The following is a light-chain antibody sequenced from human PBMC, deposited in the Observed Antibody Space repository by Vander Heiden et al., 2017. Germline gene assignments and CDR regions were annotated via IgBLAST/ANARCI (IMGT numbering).Light chain of an antibody. CDR2: AAS. Sequence: AIRMTQSPSSFSASTGDRVTITCRASQGISSYLAWYQQKPGKAPKLLIYAASTLQSGVPSRFSGSGSGTDFTLTIMCLQSEDFATYYCQQDYSYPYTFGQGTKLEIK. CDR3: QQDYSYPYT. CDR1: QGISSY. V-gene: IGKV1-8*01. J-gene: IGKJ2*01.